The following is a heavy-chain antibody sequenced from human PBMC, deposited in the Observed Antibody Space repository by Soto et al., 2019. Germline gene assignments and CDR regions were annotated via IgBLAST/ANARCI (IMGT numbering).Heavy chain of an antibody. Sequence: PGESLKISCKGSGYSFTSYWIGWVRQMPGKGLEWMGIIYPGDSDTRYSPSFQGQVTISADKSISTAYLQWSNLKASDTAMYYCARTAMANYYYYYGMDVWGQGTTVTVSS. CDR1: GYSFTSYW. J-gene: IGHJ6*02. CDR2: IYPGDSDT. CDR3: ARTAMANYYYYYGMDV. D-gene: IGHD5-18*01. V-gene: IGHV5-51*01.